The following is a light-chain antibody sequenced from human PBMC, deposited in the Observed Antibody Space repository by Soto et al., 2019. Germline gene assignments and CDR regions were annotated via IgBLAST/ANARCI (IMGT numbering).Light chain of an antibody. V-gene: IGKV3-15*01. CDR2: GAS. CDR1: QSVYSN. CDR3: QQYNNWPLYS. J-gene: IGKJ2*01. Sequence: EPVLTQSPATLSVSPGERVTLSCRACQSVYSNLAWYQHKPGQAPRLLVYGASTRATGIPARFSGSGSGTDFTLTISSLQSEDFAVYYCQQYNNWPLYSFGQGNKLEIK.